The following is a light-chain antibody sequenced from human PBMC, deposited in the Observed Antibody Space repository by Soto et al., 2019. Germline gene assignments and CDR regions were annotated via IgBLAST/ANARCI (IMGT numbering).Light chain of an antibody. CDR1: QSVSNN. V-gene: IGKV3D-15*01. J-gene: IGKJ4*01. CDR3: QQYNHWPLT. CDR2: GAS. Sequence: EVGFTQSPITLSLSPGERATLSCRVSQSVSNNYLAWYQQKPGQAPRLLIYGASSRATGIPARFTGSGSGTEFTLTISSLQSEDFAVYYCQQYNHWPLTFGGGTKVDI.